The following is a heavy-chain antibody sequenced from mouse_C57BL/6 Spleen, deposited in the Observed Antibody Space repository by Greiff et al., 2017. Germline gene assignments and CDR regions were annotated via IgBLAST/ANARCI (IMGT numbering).Heavy chain of an antibody. CDR1: GYTFTSYW. J-gene: IGHJ3*01. CDR3: ARGADYDGSREGFAY. CDR2: IYPGSGST. Sequence: QVQLQQPGAELVKPGASVKMSCKASGYTFTSYWITWVKQRPGQGLEWIGDIYPGSGSTNYNEKFKSKATLTVDTSSSTAYMQLSSLTSEDSAVDYCARGADYDGSREGFAYWGQGTLVTVSA. D-gene: IGHD1-1*01. V-gene: IGHV1-55*01.